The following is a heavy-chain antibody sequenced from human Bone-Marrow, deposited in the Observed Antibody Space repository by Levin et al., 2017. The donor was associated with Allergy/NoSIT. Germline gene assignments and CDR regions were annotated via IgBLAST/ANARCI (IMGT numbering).Heavy chain of an antibody. V-gene: IGHV3-30*18. CDR2: SSYDGSDE. CDR3: AKTGGNHRHEFDS. Sequence: GGSLRLSCVGSGFTFENHGIHWVRQAPGKGLEWVSVSSYDGSDEYYGESVRGRITMSRDNSKNTVYLQIDTVRPDDTALYYCAKTGGNHRHEFDSWGRGILVTVAS. CDR1: GFTFENHG. J-gene: IGHJ4*02. D-gene: IGHD1-1*01.